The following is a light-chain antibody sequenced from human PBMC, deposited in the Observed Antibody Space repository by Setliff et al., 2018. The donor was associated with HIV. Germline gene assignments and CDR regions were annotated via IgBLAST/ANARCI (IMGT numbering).Light chain of an antibody. CDR3: CSYAGPTSFDV. Sequence: QSVLAQPASVSGSPGQSSTISCTGTRSDIGTYDLVSWYQQYPGRAPQLTIYDVNKRPSGVSARFSGSKSGNTASLTISALQAGDEADYYCCSYAGPTSFDVFGTGTKVTVL. J-gene: IGLJ1*01. V-gene: IGLV2-23*02. CDR2: DVN. CDR1: RSDIGTYDL.